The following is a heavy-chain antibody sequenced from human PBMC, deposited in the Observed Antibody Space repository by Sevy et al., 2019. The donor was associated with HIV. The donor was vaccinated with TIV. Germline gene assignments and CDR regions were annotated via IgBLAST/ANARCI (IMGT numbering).Heavy chain of an antibody. Sequence: SETLSLTCTVSGGSIGSSSYYWGWIRQPPGKGLEWIGSIYYSGSTYYNPSLKSRVTISVDTSKNQFSLKLSSVTAADTAVYYCARTGGRGYSYGYLPKLWFDPWGQGTLVTVSS. J-gene: IGHJ5*02. D-gene: IGHD5-18*01. CDR1: GGSIGSSSYY. CDR3: ARTGGRGYSYGYLPKLWFDP. CDR2: IYYSGST. V-gene: IGHV4-39*01.